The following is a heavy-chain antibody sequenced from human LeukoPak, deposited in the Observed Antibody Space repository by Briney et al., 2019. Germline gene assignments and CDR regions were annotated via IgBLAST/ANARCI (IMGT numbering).Heavy chain of an antibody. V-gene: IGHV3-23*01. CDR2: ISGDGATT. D-gene: IGHD1-7*01. Sequence: PGGSLRLSCAASGFPFSSYAMTWVRQAPGKGLEWVSSISGDGATTYHADSVKGRFTISRDNAKNSLYLQMNSLRAEDTAVYYCARAENYEYWFDPWGQGTLVTVSS. J-gene: IGHJ5*02. CDR1: GFPFSSYA. CDR3: ARAENYEYWFDP.